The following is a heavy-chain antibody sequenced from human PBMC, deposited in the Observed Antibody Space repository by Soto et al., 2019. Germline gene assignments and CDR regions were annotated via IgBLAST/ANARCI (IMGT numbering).Heavy chain of an antibody. Sequence: GGSLRLSCAASGFTFSSYGMHWVRQAPGKGLEWVAVIWYDGSNEYYADSVKGRFTISRDNSKNTLYLQMNSLRAEDTAVYYCARDRSSSWLPGFFDYWGQGTLVTVSS. CDR2: IWYDGSNE. CDR1: GFTFSSYG. J-gene: IGHJ4*02. D-gene: IGHD6-13*01. V-gene: IGHV3-33*01. CDR3: ARDRSSSWLPGFFDY.